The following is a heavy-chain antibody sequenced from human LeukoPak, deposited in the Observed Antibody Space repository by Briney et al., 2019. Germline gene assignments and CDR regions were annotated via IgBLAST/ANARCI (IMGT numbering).Heavy chain of an antibody. CDR1: GFTFSSYA. D-gene: IGHD6-19*01. J-gene: IGHJ5*02. Sequence: GGSLRLSCAASGFTFSSYAMSWVRQAPGKGLEWVSAISGSGGSTYYADSVKGRFTISRDNSKNTLYLQMNSLRAEDTAVYYCAKDYPDDPRIAVAGLNWFDPWGQGALVTVSS. CDR3: AKDYPDDPRIAVAGLNWFDP. V-gene: IGHV3-23*01. CDR2: ISGSGGST.